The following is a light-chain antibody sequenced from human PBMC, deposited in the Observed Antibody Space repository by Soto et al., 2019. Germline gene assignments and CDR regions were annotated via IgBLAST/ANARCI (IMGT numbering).Light chain of an antibody. CDR2: EVS. J-gene: IGLJ1*01. V-gene: IGLV2-14*01. CDR3: SSYTGSSTLV. CDR1: SNDFGDYDY. Sequence: QSVLTQPASVSGSPGQSITISCTGTSNDFGDYDYVSWYLQHPGKVPKLMIYEVSNRPSGVSNRFSGSKSGNTASLTISGLQAEDEADYYCSSYTGSSTLVFGTGTKVTVL.